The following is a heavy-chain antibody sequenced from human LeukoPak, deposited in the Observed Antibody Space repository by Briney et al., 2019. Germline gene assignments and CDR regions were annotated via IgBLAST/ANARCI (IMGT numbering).Heavy chain of an antibody. D-gene: IGHD1-26*01. J-gene: IGHJ4*02. V-gene: IGHV3-23*01. CDR3: AKYFLSGSFYHFDS. CDR1: GFTFTNFV. CDR2: ISGGGTTT. Sequence: GGSLRLSCAASGFTFTNFVMTWVRQAPGKGLEWVSSISGGGTTTFYADSVRSRFTISRDNSRDTVSLQMSSLRVEDTAMYYCAKYFLSGSFYHFDSWGQGTQVTVSP.